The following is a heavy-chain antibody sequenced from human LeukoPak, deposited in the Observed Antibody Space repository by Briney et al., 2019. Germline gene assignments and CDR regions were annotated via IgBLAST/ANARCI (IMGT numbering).Heavy chain of an antibody. D-gene: IGHD2-2*01. J-gene: IGHJ5*02. V-gene: IGHV3-21*01. CDR2: ISSSSSYI. CDR3: ARDWVAAAAMTRWFDP. CDR1: GFTFGSYS. Sequence: GGSLRLSCAASGFTFGSYSMNWVRQAPGKGLEWVSSISSSSSYIYYADSVKGRFTISRDNAKNSLYLQMNSLRAEDTAVYYCARDWVAAAAMTRWFDPWGQGTLVTVSS.